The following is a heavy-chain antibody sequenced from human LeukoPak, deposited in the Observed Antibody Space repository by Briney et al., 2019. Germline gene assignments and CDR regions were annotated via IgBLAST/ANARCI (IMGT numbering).Heavy chain of an antibody. J-gene: IGHJ4*02. CDR2: IYYSGST. V-gene: IGHV4-59*01. CDR3: ARGFDCGIDCYYFDF. D-gene: IGHD2-21*01. Sequence: SETLSLTCTVSGGSISSYSWSWIRRPPGKGLEWIGYIYYSGSTKYNPSLKSRVTISVDTSKNQFSLKLSSVTAADTAVYYCARGFDCGIDCYYFDFWGQGTLVTVSS. CDR1: GGSISSYS.